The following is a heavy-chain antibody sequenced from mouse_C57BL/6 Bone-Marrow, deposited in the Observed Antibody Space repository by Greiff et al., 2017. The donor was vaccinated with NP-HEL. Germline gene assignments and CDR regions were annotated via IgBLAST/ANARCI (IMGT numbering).Heavy chain of an antibody. CDR1: GYTFTSYW. Sequence: SGAELVKPGASVKMSCKASGYTFTSYWITWVKQRPGQGLEWIGDIYPGSGSTNYNEKFKSKATLTVDTSSSTAYMQLSSLTSEDSAVYYCARRGYDYNAMDYWGQGTSVTVSS. CDR3: ARRGYDYNAMDY. J-gene: IGHJ4*01. V-gene: IGHV1-55*01. D-gene: IGHD2-2*01. CDR2: IYPGSGST.